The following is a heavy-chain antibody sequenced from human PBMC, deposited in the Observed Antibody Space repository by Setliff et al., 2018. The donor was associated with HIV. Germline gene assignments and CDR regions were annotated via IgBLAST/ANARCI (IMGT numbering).Heavy chain of an antibody. D-gene: IGHD3-3*01. J-gene: IGHJ6*02. CDR3: ARATYYDFRRGNLYGMDV. CDR2: ISGSGGST. CDR1: GFTFSSYA. V-gene: IGHV3-23*01. Sequence: PGGSLRLSCAASGFTFSSYAMSWVRQAPGKGLEWVSAISGSGGSTYYADSVKGRFTISRDNSKNTLYLQMNSLRAEDTAVYYCARATYYDFRRGNLYGMDVWGQGTAVTVSS.